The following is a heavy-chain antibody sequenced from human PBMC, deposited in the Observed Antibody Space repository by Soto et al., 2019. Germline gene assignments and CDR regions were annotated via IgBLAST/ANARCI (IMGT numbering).Heavy chain of an antibody. D-gene: IGHD1-1*01. Sequence: QVQLQQWGAGLLKPSETLSLTCAVYGGFVSSGSYYWSWIRQPPGKGLEWIGEMSHSGGTHFNTSLKSRVTISVDTSKNQFSLKMSSVTAADTALYYCARVGRGTATTVVDAFDIWGPGTRVTVSS. CDR3: ARVGRGTATTVVDAFDI. CDR1: GGFVSSGSYY. V-gene: IGHV4-34*01. J-gene: IGHJ3*02. CDR2: MSHSGGT.